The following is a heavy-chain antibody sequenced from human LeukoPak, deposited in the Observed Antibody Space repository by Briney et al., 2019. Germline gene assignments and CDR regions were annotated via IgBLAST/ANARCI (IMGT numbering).Heavy chain of an antibody. CDR2: ISAYNGNT. CDR1: GYTFTSYG. V-gene: IGHV1-18*01. J-gene: IGHJ4*02. D-gene: IGHD2-2*01. CDR3: ARDMGVPAASYYFDY. Sequence: ASVKVSCKASGYTFTSYGISWVRQAPGQGLEWMGWISAYNGNTNYAQKLQGRVTMTTDTSTSTAYMELRSLRSDDTAVYYCARDMGVPAASYYFDYWGQGTLVTVSS.